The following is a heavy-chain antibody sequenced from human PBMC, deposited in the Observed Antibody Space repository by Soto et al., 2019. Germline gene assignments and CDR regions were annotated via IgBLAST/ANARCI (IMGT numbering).Heavy chain of an antibody. CDR2: ISYDGSNK. J-gene: IGHJ4*02. CDR1: GFTFSRYT. CDR3: ARVRRFSEWLPFDY. D-gene: IGHD3-3*01. V-gene: IGHV3-30*04. Sequence: PGGSLRLSCAASGFTFSRYTMHWVRQAPGKGLEWVAVISYDGSNKYYADFVKGRFTISRDNSKNTLNLQMNALRTEDTAVYYCARVRRFSEWLPFDYWGQGDLVTVSS.